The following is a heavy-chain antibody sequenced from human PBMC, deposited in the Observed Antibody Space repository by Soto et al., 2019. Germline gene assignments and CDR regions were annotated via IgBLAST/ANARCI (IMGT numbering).Heavy chain of an antibody. CDR2: ISYDGSNK. D-gene: IGHD3-10*01. CDR3: ARKFDPPLIPDY. Sequence: PGWSLRLSCAASGFTFSSYAMHWVRQAPGKGLEWVAVISYDGSNKYYADSVKGRFTISRDNSKNTLYLQMNSLRAEDTAVYYCARKFDPPLIPDYWGQAALVTVSS. J-gene: IGHJ4*02. V-gene: IGHV3-30-3*01. CDR1: GFTFSSYA.